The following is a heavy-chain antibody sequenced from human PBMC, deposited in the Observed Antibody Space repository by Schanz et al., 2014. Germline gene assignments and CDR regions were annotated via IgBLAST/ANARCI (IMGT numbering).Heavy chain of an antibody. CDR1: GFPFYNYA. J-gene: IGHJ6*02. Sequence: EVRGVEDGGFFFPPLGSLRLSCAASGFPFYNYAMTWVRQAPGKGLEWVSAISSTGGSTYYADSVKGRFTISRDNSKNTLSLLVNSLRGEDTATYYCAKAFRTTKYYGMDVWGQGTTVTVS. V-gene: IGHV3-23*04. CDR3: AKAFRTTKYYGMDV. D-gene: IGHD1-1*01. CDR2: ISSTGGST.